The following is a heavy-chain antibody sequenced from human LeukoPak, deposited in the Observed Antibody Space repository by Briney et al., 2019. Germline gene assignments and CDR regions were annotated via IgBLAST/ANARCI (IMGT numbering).Heavy chain of an antibody. V-gene: IGHV4-34*01. Sequence: PSETLSLTCAVYGGSFSGYYWSWIRQPPGKGLEWIGEINHSGSTNYNPSLKSRVTISVDTSKNQFSLKLSPVTAADTAVYYCARSKDIVVVPAAEYGDYVGYFDYWGQGTLVTVSS. J-gene: IGHJ4*02. CDR1: GGSFSGYY. CDR2: INHSGST. D-gene: IGHD2-2*01. CDR3: ARSKDIVVVPAAEYGDYVGYFDY.